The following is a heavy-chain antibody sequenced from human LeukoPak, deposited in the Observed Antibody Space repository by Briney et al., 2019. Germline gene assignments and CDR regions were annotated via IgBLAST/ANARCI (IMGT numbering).Heavy chain of an antibody. CDR1: GGSINSYY. D-gene: IGHD5-24*01. J-gene: IGHJ5*02. CDR3: ARARDGHINNWFDP. V-gene: IGHV4-59*01. CDR2: IYYSGST. Sequence: SETLSLTCTVSGGSINSYYWSWIRQPPGKGLEWIGYIYYSGSTNYSPSLKSRVTISVETSKNQFSLKMSSVTAADTAVYYCARARDGHINNWFDPWGQGTLVTVSS.